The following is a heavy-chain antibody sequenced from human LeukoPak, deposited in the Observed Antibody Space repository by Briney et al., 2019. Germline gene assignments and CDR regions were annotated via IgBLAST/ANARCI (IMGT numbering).Heavy chain of an antibody. J-gene: IGHJ4*02. CDR3: AKYPQRESYAVDY. CDR1: GFTFSSYG. D-gene: IGHD1-26*01. V-gene: IGHV3-30*18. Sequence: GRSLRLSCAASGFTFSSYGIHWVRQAPGKGLEWVAVISYDGSNKYYADSVKGRFTISRDNSKNTLYLQMNSLRAEDTAVYYCAKYPQRESYAVDYWGQGTLVTVSS. CDR2: ISYDGSNK.